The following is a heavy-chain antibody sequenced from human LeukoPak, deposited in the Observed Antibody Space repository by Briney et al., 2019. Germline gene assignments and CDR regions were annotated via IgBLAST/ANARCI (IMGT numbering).Heavy chain of an antibody. D-gene: IGHD5-12*01. CDR1: GYTFINYG. CDR3: ARDVGGYDPLGDY. V-gene: IGHV1-18*01. Sequence: ASVTVSCKTSGYTFINYGVSWVRQAPGQGLEWMGWISAYNGNTNYAQKFQGRVTITADKSTSTAYMELSSLRSEDTAVYYCARDVGGYDPLGDYWGQGTLVTVSS. CDR2: ISAYNGNT. J-gene: IGHJ4*02.